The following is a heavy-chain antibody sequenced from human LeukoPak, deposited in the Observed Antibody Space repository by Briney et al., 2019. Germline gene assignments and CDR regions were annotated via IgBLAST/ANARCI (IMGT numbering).Heavy chain of an antibody. D-gene: IGHD3-16*01. CDR3: ARGAMITFGGGNWFDP. J-gene: IGHJ5*02. Sequence: SETLSLTCAVYGGSFSGYYWSWIRQPPGKGLEWIGEINHSGSTNYNPSLKSRVTISVDTSKNQFSLKLSSVTAADTAVYYCARGAMITFGGGNWFDPWGQGTLVTVSS. V-gene: IGHV4-34*01. CDR2: INHSGST. CDR1: GGSFSGYY.